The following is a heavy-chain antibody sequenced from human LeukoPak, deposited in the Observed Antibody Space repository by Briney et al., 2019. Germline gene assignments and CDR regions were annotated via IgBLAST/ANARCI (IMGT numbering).Heavy chain of an antibody. D-gene: IGHD3-10*01. V-gene: IGHV4-30-2*01. CDR3: AKPPGDYYGSGSGGYFDY. CDR1: GGSISSGDYY. J-gene: IGHJ4*02. CDR2: IYHSGST. Sequence: SETLSLTCTVSGGSISSGDYYWSWIRQPPGKGLEWIGYIYHSGSTYYNPSLKSRVTISVDRSKNQFSLKLSSVTAADTAVYYCAKPPGDYYGSGSGGYFDYWGQGTLVTVSS.